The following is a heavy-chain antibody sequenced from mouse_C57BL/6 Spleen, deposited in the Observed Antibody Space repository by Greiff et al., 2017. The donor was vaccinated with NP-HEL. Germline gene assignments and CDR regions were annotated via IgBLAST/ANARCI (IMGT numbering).Heavy chain of an antibody. V-gene: IGHV3-6*01. CDR3: ARTDYDQYYFDY. D-gene: IGHD2-4*01. CDR2: ISYDGSN. J-gene: IGHJ2*01. CDR1: GYSITSGYY. Sequence: EVKLMESGPGLVKPSQSLSLTCSVTGYSITSGYYWNWIRQFPGNKLEWMGYISYDGSNNYNPSLKNRISITRDTSKNQFFLKLNSVTTEDTATYYCARTDYDQYYFDYWGQGTTLTVSS.